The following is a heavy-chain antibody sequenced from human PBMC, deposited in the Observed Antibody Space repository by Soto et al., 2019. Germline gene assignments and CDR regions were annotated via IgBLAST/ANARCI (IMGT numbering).Heavy chain of an antibody. CDR2: ISAIGDKA. Sequence: PGGSLRLSCAASGFSFSNNAMSWVRQAPGKGLEWASGISAIGDKAYYADSVQGRFTISRDNFKSTLYLEMNSLRAEDTAIYYWAKGGSYSNSALDIWGKGTVVTVSS. J-gene: IGHJ3*02. D-gene: IGHD6-6*01. V-gene: IGHV3-23*01. CDR1: GFSFSNNA. CDR3: AKGGSYSNSALDI.